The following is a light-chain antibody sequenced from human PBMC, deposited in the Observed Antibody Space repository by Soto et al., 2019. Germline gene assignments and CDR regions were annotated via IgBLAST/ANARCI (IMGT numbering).Light chain of an antibody. CDR2: GAS. J-gene: IGKJ1*01. V-gene: IGKV3-20*01. CDR3: QQYGSSPPRT. Sequence: EIVLTQSPGILSLSPGERATLSCRASQSVSNDFLAWYQQKPGQAPRLLIYGASTRATVVPDRFSGSGSGADFTLTISRLEPEDFAVYYCQQYGSSPPRTFGQGTKVE. CDR1: QSVSNDF.